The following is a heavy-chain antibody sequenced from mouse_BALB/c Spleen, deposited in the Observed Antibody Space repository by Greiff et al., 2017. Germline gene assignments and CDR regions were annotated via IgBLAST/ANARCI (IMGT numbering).Heavy chain of an antibody. D-gene: IGHD3-3*01. J-gene: IGHJ4*01. V-gene: IGHV1-37*01. CDR3: GRWGCGPYYAMDY. Sequence: VQLQQSGPELVKPGASVKISCKASGYSFTGYFMNWVKQSHGKSLEWIGRINPYNGDTFYNQKFKGKATLTADKSSSTAHMELLSLTSEDSAVYYSGRWGCGPYYAMDYWGQGTSVTVSS. CDR1: GYSFTGYF. CDR2: INPYNGDT.